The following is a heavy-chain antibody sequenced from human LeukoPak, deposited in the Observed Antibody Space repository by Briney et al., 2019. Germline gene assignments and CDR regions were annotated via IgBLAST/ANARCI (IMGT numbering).Heavy chain of an antibody. CDR3: AREGEYSNRLDP. CDR2: FYTNGNT. D-gene: IGHD4-11*01. CDR1: GGSISSGSYY. V-gene: IGHV4-61*02. J-gene: IGHJ5*02. Sequence: SQTLSLTCTVSGGSISSGSYYWSWIRQPAGKGLEWIGRFYTNGNTDYNPSLKSRVTMSVDTSKNQFSLKLSSVTAADTAVYYCAREGEYSNRLDPWGQGTLVTVSS.